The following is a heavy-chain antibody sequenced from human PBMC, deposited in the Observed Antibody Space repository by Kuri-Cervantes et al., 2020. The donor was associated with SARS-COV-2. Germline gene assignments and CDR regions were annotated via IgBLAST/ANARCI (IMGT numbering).Heavy chain of an antibody. CDR3: ARSHAVGKTSYFALDV. CDR2: ISYDGNNE. J-gene: IGHJ6*02. CDR1: GFTFSTYA. V-gene: IGHV3-30-3*01. Sequence: GESLKISCAASGFTFSTYAITWVRRAPGKGLEWVAVISYDGNNEYYAESVRGRFTSSRDNSKDSLYLQMNSLRAGDTAVYYCARSHAVGKTSYFALDVWGQGTTVTVSS. D-gene: IGHD7-27*01.